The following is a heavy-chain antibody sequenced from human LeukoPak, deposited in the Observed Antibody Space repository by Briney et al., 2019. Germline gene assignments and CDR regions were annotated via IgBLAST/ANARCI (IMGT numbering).Heavy chain of an antibody. CDR3: ATDGTWFGELYGMDV. CDR1: GYTLTELS. J-gene: IGHJ6*02. D-gene: IGHD3-10*01. Sequence: GASVKVSCKVSGYTLTELSMHWVRQAPGKGLEWMGGFGPEDGETIYAQKFQGRVTMTEDTSTDTAYMELSSLRSEDTAVYYCATDGTWFGELYGMDVWGQGTTVTVSS. CDR2: FGPEDGET. V-gene: IGHV1-24*01.